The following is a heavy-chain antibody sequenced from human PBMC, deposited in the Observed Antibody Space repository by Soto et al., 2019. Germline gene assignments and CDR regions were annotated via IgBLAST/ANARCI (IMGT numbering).Heavy chain of an antibody. V-gene: IGHV4-30-2*01. Sequence: SETLSLTCAVSGGSISSGGYSWSWIRQPPRKGLEWIGYMYHSGSTYYNPSLKSRVTISIDRSKNQFSLKLSSVTAADTAVYYCARSLPGSDNPTFTSWFDPWGQGTLLTVSS. CDR3: ARSLPGSDNPTFTSWFDP. J-gene: IGHJ5*02. D-gene: IGHD2-2*01. CDR1: GGSISSGGYS. CDR2: MYHSGST.